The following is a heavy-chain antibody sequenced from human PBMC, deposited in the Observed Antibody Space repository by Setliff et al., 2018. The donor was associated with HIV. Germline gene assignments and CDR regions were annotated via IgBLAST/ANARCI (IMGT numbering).Heavy chain of an antibody. CDR1: GYTFSDYY. D-gene: IGHD1-26*01. CDR3: VRDRGGKDNVH. CDR2: INPNSGAT. V-gene: IGHV1-2*02. J-gene: IGHJ4*02. Sequence: GASVKVSCKASGYTFSDYYVHWMRQAPGEGLEWMGWINPNSGATNYAQKFQGRVTMTRDTYISTAYMDLNSLRSDDTALYYCVRDRGGKDNVHWGQGTLVTVSS.